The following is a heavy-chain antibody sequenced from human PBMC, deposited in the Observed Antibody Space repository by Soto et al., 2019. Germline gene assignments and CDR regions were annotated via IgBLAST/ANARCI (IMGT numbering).Heavy chain of an antibody. D-gene: IGHD6-6*01. CDR3: AKGRTRPLELGSFGDNAFDV. J-gene: IGHJ3*01. CDR1: EFNFENYA. CDR2: ISWNSGTL. Sequence: EVQLVESGGGLVQPGRSLRLSCAASEFNFENYAMHWVRQAPGKGLEWGAGISWNSGTLVYAASVKGRFTISRDNAKNSLFLQMNSLRPEDTAFYFCAKGRTRPLELGSFGDNAFDVWGQGTMVTVSS. V-gene: IGHV3-9*01.